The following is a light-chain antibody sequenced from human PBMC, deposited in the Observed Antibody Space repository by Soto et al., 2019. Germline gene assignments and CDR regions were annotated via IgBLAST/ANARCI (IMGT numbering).Light chain of an antibody. J-gene: IGKJ1*01. CDR2: GAS. Sequence: EIVLTQSPGTLSLSPGERATLHCRTSQSVSSSYLAWYQQKPGQAPRLLIYGASSRATGIPDRFSGSGSGTDFTLTISRLEPEDLAVYYCQQYGSSPPWTFGQGTKVEIK. CDR3: QQYGSSPPWT. CDR1: QSVSSSY. V-gene: IGKV3-20*01.